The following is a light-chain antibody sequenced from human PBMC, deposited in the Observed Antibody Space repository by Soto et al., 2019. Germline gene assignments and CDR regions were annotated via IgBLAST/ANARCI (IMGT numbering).Light chain of an antibody. CDR2: GAF. J-gene: IGKJ4*01. V-gene: IGKV3-15*01. CDR3: QQYNKWPLT. Sequence: EIVMTQSPATLSVSPGEGATLSCWASQSVAGNLAWYQQKPGQAPRLLIYGAFTRATGIPATFSGSGSGTEFTLTISSLKSEDFAVYYCQQYNKWPLTFGGGTKVEIK. CDR1: QSVAGN.